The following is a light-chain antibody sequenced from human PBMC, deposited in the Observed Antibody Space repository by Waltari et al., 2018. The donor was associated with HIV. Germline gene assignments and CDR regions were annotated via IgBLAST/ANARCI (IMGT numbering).Light chain of an antibody. Sequence: QSVLTQSPSMSGTPGQNVTISCSGSSTNIGSNIVNWYQQVPEAAPKLLIYSNDQRPSGVPDRFSGSKSGTSASLAISGLQSADEADYYCAAWDDSLNGMFGGGTKLTV. CDR3: AAWDDSLNGM. CDR2: SND. CDR1: STNIGSNI. J-gene: IGLJ3*02. V-gene: IGLV1-44*01.